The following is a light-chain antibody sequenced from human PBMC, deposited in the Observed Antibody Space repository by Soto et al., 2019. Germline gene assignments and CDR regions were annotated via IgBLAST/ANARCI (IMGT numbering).Light chain of an antibody. CDR1: QSIDNY. V-gene: IGKV1-39*01. CDR2: DAS. CDR3: QQSYITPRT. J-gene: IGKJ1*01. Sequence: DIRMTQSPSSLSASIGDRVTITCRASQSIDNYLNWYQQRAGKAPKLLIYDASNLQSGVPSRFSGRGSGTDFTLTISSLQPEDFATYYCQQSYITPRTFGPGTKVDIK.